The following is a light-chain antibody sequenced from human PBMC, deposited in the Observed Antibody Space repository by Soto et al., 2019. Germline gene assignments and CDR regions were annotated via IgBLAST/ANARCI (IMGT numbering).Light chain of an antibody. J-gene: IGKJ1*01. V-gene: IGKV1-5*03. Sequence: DIQMTQSPSTLSGSVGDRVTITCRASQTISSWLAWYQQKPGKAPKLLIYKASTLKSGVPSRFSGSESWTEFTRTISSLQPYDFATYYCQDYNSYSEAFGQGTKVELK. CDR3: QDYNSYSEA. CDR2: KAS. CDR1: QTISSW.